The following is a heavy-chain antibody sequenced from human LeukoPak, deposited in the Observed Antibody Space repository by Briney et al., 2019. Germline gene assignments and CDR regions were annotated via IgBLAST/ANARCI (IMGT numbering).Heavy chain of an antibody. D-gene: IGHD4-17*01. Sequence: GASVKVSCKASGYSFTSNVISWVRQAPGQGLEWMGWISAYNGNTNYAQKLQGRVTMTTDTSTSTAYMQLRSLRSDDTAVYYCARGRVTTVTYNYYYYYMDVWGKGTTVTISS. J-gene: IGHJ6*03. V-gene: IGHV1-18*01. CDR2: ISAYNGNT. CDR3: ARGRVTTVTYNYYYYYMDV. CDR1: GYSFTSNV.